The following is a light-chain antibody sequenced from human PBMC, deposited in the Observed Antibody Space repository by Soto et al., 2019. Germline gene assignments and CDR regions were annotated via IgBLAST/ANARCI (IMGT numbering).Light chain of an antibody. CDR2: KAS. Sequence: DIQMTQSPSTLSGSVGDRVTITCRASQTISSWLAWYQQKPGKAPKLLIYKASTLKSGVPSRFSGSVSGTEFTLTIRNLQPNDFAVYYCQQYNNWPPWTFGQGTKVDIK. V-gene: IGKV1-5*03. J-gene: IGKJ1*01. CDR3: QQYNNWPPWT. CDR1: QTISSW.